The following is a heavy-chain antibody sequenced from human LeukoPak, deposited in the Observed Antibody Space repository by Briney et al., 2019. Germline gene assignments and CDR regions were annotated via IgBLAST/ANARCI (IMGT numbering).Heavy chain of an antibody. D-gene: IGHD3-10*01. V-gene: IGHV3-11*01. CDR1: GFTFSDYC. J-gene: IGHJ4*02. CDR2: ISSSGSTI. CDR3: ASAPRYGGLDY. Sequence: GGSLRLSCAASGFTFSDYCMSWIRQAPGKGLEWVSYISSSGSTIYYADSVKGRFTISRDNAKNSLYLQMNSLRAEDTAVYYCASAPRYGGLDYWGQGTLVTVSS.